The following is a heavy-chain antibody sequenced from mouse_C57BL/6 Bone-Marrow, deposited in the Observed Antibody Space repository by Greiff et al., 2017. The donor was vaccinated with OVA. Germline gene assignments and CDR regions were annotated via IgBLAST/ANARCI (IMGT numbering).Heavy chain of an antibody. D-gene: IGHD3-2*02. CDR1: GYTFTSYW. CDR3: ARRGSSGYVDYFDY. CDR2: IYPGSGST. V-gene: IGHV1-55*01. Sequence: VQLQHPGAELVKPGASVKMSCKASGYTFTSYWITWVKQRPGQGLEWIGDIYPGSGSTNYNEKFKSKATLTVDTSSSTAYMQLSSLTSEDSAVYYCARRGSSGYVDYFDYWGQGTTLTVSS. J-gene: IGHJ2*01.